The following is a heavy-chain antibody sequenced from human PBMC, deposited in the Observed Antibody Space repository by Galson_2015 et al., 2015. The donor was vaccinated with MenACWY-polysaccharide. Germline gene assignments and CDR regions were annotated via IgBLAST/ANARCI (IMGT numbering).Heavy chain of an antibody. CDR2: INPNSGGT. Sequence: SVKVSCKAPGYTFTGYYMHWVRQAPGQGLEWMGWINPNSGGTNYAQKFQGRVTMTRDTSISTAYMELSRLRSDDTAVYYCAREGPLTSGWYGDYWGQGTLVTVSS. CDR3: AREGPLTSGWYGDY. J-gene: IGHJ4*02. D-gene: IGHD6-19*01. V-gene: IGHV1-2*02. CDR1: GYTFTGYY.